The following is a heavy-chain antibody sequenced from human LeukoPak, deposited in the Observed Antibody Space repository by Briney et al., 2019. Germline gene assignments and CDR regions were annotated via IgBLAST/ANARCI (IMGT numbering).Heavy chain of an antibody. CDR2: IYYSGST. Sequence: SETLSLTCTASGGSISSYYWSWIRQPPGKGLEWIGYIYYSGSTNYNPSLKSRVTISVDTSKNQFSLKLSSVTAADTAVYYCAISRGGKVDYWGQGTLVTVSS. D-gene: IGHD2-15*01. CDR3: AISRGGKVDY. J-gene: IGHJ4*02. CDR1: GGSISSYY. V-gene: IGHV4-59*01.